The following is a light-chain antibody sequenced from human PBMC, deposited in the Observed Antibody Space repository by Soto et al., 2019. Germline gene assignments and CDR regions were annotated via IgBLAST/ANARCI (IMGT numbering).Light chain of an antibody. V-gene: IGKV3-20*01. CDR2: GAS. J-gene: IGKJ2*01. CDR1: QTVSNTY. Sequence: EIVLTQSPGTLSLSPGERATLSCRTSQTVSNTYLAWYQQKPGQAPRLLIYGASSRATGIQDRFSGSGSGTDSTLTISRLEPEDFAVYYCQQYSTSPPEYTFGQGTKLEIK. CDR3: QQYSTSPPEYT.